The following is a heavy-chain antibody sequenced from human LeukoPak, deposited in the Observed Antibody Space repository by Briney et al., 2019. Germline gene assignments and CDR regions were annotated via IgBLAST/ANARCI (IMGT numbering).Heavy chain of an antibody. J-gene: IGHJ4*02. CDR3: ARDGRLTGFDY. Sequence: SETLSLTCTVSGGSINSYYWSWLRQPPGKGLEWIGYIYYSGSTYYNPSLKSRVTISVDTSKNQFSLKLSSVTAADTAVYYCARDGRLTGFDYWGQGTLVTVSS. D-gene: IGHD7-27*01. CDR2: IYYSGST. V-gene: IGHV4-59*12. CDR1: GGSINSYY.